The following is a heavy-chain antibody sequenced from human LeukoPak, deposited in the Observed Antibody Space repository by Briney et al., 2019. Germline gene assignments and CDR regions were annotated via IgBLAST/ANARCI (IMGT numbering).Heavy chain of an antibody. CDR1: GFTFSNAW. CDR2: IKSKTDGGTT. D-gene: IGHD4-23*01. J-gene: IGHJ4*02. V-gene: IGHV3-15*01. CDR3: TTDFYGGNLDY. Sequence: GGSLRLSCAASGFTFSNAWMTWVRQAPGKGLEWVGRIKSKTDGGTTDYAAPVKGRFTISRDDSKNTLSLQMSSLKTEDTAVYYCTTDFYGGNLDYWGQGTLVTVSS.